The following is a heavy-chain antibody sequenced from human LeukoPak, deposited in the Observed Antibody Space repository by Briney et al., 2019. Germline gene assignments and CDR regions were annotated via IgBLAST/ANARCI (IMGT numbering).Heavy chain of an antibody. J-gene: IGHJ2*01. V-gene: IGHV4-4*07. Sequence: PSETLSLTCTVSGDSITSHYWGWIRQPAGKGLEWIGHIYNTGSTNYNPSLNSRVTMSVDTSKNQFSLTLSSVTAADTAVYYCARERAHDWYSDLWGRGTLVAVSS. CDR3: ARERAHDWYSDL. CDR2: IYNTGST. CDR1: GDSITSHY.